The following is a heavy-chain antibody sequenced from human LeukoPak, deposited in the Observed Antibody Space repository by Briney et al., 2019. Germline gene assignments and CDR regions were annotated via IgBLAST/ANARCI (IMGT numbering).Heavy chain of an antibody. V-gene: IGHV3-48*04. J-gene: IGHJ5*02. D-gene: IGHD2-2*01. CDR1: GFTFSSYG. CDR3: AKLGIVVVPAASFWFDP. CDR2: ISSSSSTI. Sequence: GGSLRLSCAASGFTFSSYGMHWVRQAPGKGLEWVSYISSSSSTIYYADSVKGRFTISRDNAKNSLYLHMNSLRAEDTAVYYCAKLGIVVVPAASFWFDPWGQGTLVTVSS.